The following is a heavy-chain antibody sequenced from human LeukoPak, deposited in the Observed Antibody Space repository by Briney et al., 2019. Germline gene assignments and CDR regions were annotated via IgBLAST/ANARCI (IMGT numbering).Heavy chain of an antibody. V-gene: IGHV3-23*01. J-gene: IGHJ4*02. CDR1: GFTFSSYD. D-gene: IGHD6-6*01. CDR2: ISGSGGST. Sequence: GGSLRLSCAASGFTFSSYDMNWVRQAPGKGLEWVSAISGSGGSTYYADSVKGRFTISRDNSKNTLYLQMNSLRADDTAVYYCAKGGAARPKILWGQGTLVTVSS. CDR3: AKGGAARPKIL.